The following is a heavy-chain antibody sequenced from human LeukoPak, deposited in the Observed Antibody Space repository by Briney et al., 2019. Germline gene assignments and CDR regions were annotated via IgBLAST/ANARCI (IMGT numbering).Heavy chain of an antibody. J-gene: IGHJ3*02. CDR2: ISWNSGSI. CDR3: TKAPGDSSGRDFSDI. D-gene: IGHD3-22*01. Sequence: GGSLRLSCAASGFTFDDYAMYWVRQAPGKGLEWVSGISWNSGSIGYADSVKGRFTISRDNAKNSLYLQMNSLRVEDTALYYCTKAPGDSSGRDFSDIWGQGTMVTVSS. V-gene: IGHV3-9*01. CDR1: GFTFDDYA.